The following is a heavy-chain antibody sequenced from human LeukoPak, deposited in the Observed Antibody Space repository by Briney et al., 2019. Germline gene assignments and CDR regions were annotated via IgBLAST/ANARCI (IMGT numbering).Heavy chain of an antibody. Sequence: SETVPLLCTVSGVSISRHVWIWTRQPPGKGLEWIGYIYYSGSTNYNPSLKSRLAISVDTSKNQFSLKLSYVTAADTAVYYCARDLEYYDSRSYSRWYCELW. CDR2: IYYSGST. J-gene: IGHJ2*01. CDR3: ARDLEYYDSRSYSRWYCEL. D-gene: IGHD3-22*01. V-gene: IGHV4-59*11. CDR1: GVSISRHV.